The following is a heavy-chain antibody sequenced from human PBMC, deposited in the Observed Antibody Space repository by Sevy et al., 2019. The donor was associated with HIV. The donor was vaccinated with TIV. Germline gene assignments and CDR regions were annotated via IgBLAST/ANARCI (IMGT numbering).Heavy chain of an antibody. CDR3: GRVPVAAAGTGIDY. Sequence: GGSVRLSCAASGFTFSSYWMHWVRQAPGKGLVWLSRIYVDGRTASYADSVKGRFAISRDNAKNTLYLQMNSLRDEDTAVYYCGRVPVAAAGTGIDYWGQGTLVTVSS. V-gene: IGHV3-74*01. D-gene: IGHD6-13*01. CDR1: GFTFSSYW. J-gene: IGHJ4*02. CDR2: IYVDGRTA.